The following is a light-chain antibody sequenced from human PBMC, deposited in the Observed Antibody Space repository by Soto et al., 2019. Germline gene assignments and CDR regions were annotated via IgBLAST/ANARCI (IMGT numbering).Light chain of an antibody. CDR2: EVI. J-gene: IGLJ3*02. Sequence: QSALTQPRSVSGSPGQSVTISCTGTSSDVGGYNYVSWYQQPPGKAPKLIIYEVIKWPSGVPDRSSGSRSGNTASLTISGLQAEDEADYYCCSYAGSFSWVFGGGTKLTVL. CDR3: CSYAGSFSWV. V-gene: IGLV2-11*01. CDR1: SSDVGGYNY.